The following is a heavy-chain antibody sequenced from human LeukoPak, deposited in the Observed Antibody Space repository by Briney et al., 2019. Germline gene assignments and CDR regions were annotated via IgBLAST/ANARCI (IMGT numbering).Heavy chain of an antibody. J-gene: IGHJ4*02. D-gene: IGHD6-13*01. CDR1: GFTFSIYG. CDR3: AKDQGIQAGFFDY. V-gene: IGHV3-30*18. CDR2: ISYDGSNK. Sequence: GRSLRLSCAASGFTFSIYGMHWVRQAPGKGLKWVAVISYDGSNKYYADSVKGRFTISRDNSKNTLYLQMNSLRAEDTAVYYCAKDQGIQAGFFDYWGQGTLVTVSS.